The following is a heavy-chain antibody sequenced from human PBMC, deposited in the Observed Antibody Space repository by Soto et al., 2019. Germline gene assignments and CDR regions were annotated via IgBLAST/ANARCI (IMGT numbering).Heavy chain of an antibody. CDR2: ISWDGGST. D-gene: IGHD3-10*01. CDR1: GFTFDDYT. J-gene: IGHJ6*02. CDR3: AKSLHYGSGSDGMDV. Sequence: GGSLRLSCAASGFTFDDYTIHWVRQPPGKSLEWVSLISWDGGSTYYADSVKGRFTISRDNSKNSLYLQMNSLRTEDTALYYCAKSLHYGSGSDGMDVWGQGTTVTVSS. V-gene: IGHV3-43*01.